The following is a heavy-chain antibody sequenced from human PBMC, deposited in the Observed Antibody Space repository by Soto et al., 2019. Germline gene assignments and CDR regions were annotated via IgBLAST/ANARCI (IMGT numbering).Heavy chain of an antibody. CDR3: AKNVQLPYYYYGMDV. V-gene: IGHV1-18*01. CDR2: ISGYNGDT. D-gene: IGHD1-1*01. J-gene: IGHJ6*02. Sequence: QGQLVQSGPEVKKPGASVKVSCKASGYTFTRYGISCVRQAPGQGLEWMGWISGYNGDTNYAQKVQGRVTMTIDTSTSTAYMELRSLTSDDTAIYYCAKNVQLPYYYYGMDVWGQGTTVTVSS. CDR1: GYTFTRYG.